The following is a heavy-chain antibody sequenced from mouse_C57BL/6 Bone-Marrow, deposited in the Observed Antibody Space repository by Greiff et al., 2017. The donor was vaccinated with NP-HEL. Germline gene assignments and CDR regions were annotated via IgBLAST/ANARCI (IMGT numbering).Heavy chain of an antibody. CDR1: GYAFSSYW. Sequence: VQLQQSGAELVKPGASVKISCKASGYAFSSYWMNWVKQRPGKGLEWIGQIYPGDGDTNYNGKFKGKATLTADKSSSTAYMQLSSLTSEDSAVYFCAREKIPLYYDSYFDYWGQGTTLTVSS. D-gene: IGHD2-4*01. CDR3: AREKIPLYYDSYFDY. J-gene: IGHJ2*01. CDR2: IYPGDGDT. V-gene: IGHV1-80*01.